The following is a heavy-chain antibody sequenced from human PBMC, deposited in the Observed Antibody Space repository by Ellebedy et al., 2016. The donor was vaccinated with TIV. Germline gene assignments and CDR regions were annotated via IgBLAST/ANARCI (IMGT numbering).Heavy chain of an antibody. CDR1: GFTFSSYW. CDR3: ASLQNPIVVVPAAGKLKNWFDP. D-gene: IGHD2-2*01. Sequence: GESLKISXAASGFTFSSYWMSWVRQAPGKGLEWVANIKQDGSEKYYVDSVKGRFTISRDNAKNSLYLQMNSLRDEDTAVYYCASLQNPIVVVPAAGKLKNWFDPWGQGTLVTVSS. J-gene: IGHJ5*02. CDR2: IKQDGSEK. V-gene: IGHV3-7*01.